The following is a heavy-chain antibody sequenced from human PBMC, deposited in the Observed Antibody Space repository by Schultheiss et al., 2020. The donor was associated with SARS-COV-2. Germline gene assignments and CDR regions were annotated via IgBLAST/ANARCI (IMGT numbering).Heavy chain of an antibody. D-gene: IGHD2-2*02. CDR3: ARAQGYCSSTSSYIDAFDI. J-gene: IGHJ3*02. V-gene: IGHV4-4*07. CDR2: IYTSGST. Sequence: SQTLSLTCPVSGGSIRSYYWSWIRQPAGKGLEWIGRIYTSGSTNYNPSLKRRVTMSVDTSKNQFSLKLSSVTAADTAVYYCARAQGYCSSTSSYIDAFDIWGQGTMVTVAS. CDR1: GGSIRSYY.